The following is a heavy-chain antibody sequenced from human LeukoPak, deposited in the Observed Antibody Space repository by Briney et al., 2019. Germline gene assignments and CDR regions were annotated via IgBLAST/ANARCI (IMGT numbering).Heavy chain of an antibody. D-gene: IGHD1-1*01. Sequence: GGSLRLSCAASGFTFSSYGMHWVRQAPGKGLVWVSRINSDGSSTSYADSVKGRFTISRDNAKNTLYLQMNSLRAEDTAVYYCARDRDRFWNDANDAFDIWGQGTMVTVSS. V-gene: IGHV3-74*01. CDR3: ARDRDRFWNDANDAFDI. CDR1: GFTFSSYG. CDR2: INSDGSST. J-gene: IGHJ3*02.